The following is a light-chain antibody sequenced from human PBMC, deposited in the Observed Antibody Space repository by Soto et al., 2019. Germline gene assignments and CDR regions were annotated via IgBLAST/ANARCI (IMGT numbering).Light chain of an antibody. J-gene: IGLJ1*01. CDR3: ASYTTSSTYV. CDR1: SSDVGGYSY. V-gene: IGLV2-14*01. Sequence: QSVLTQPASVSGFPGRSIAISCTGTSSDVGGYSYVSWYQQQPGKAPKLVISDVSNRPSGVSDRFSGSKSGNTASLTISGLQTEDEADYYCASYTTSSTYVFGTGTKVTVL. CDR2: DVS.